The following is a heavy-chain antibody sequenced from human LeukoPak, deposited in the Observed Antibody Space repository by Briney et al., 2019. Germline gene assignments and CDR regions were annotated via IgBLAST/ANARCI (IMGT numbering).Heavy chain of an antibody. Sequence: GGSLRLSCAASGFTFSSCGMHWVRQAPGKGLEGVAFIRYDGRNKYYADSVKGRFTISRDNSKNTLYLQMNSLRAEDTAVYYCAKGPIYDILTGWRKTHNAFDIWGQGTMVTVSS. V-gene: IGHV3-30*02. CDR1: GFTFSSCG. CDR3: AKGPIYDILTGWRKTHNAFDI. J-gene: IGHJ3*02. D-gene: IGHD3-9*01. CDR2: IRYDGRNK.